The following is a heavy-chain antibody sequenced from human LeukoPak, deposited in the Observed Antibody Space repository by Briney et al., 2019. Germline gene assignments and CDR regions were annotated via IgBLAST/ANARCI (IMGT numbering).Heavy chain of an antibody. CDR1: GGSISSYY. Sequence: SETLSLTCTVSGGSISSYYWSWIRQPPGKGLEWIGYIYYSGSTNYNPSLKSRVTISVDTYTNQFSLKLSSVTAAATAVYYYAVSSGYYGYYFAYWGQGTLVTV. V-gene: IGHV4-59*01. CDR2: IYYSGST. D-gene: IGHD3-22*01. CDR3: AVSSGYYGYYFAY. J-gene: IGHJ4*02.